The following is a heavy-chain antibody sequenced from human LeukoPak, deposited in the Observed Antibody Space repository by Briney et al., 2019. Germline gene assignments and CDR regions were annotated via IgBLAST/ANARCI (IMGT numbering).Heavy chain of an antibody. CDR2: IYTSGST. CDR3: ARADGSGSLLDY. D-gene: IGHD3-10*01. Sequence: SQTLSLTCTVSGGSISSGSYYWSWIQQPAGKGLEWIGRIYTSGSTNYNPSLKSRVTISVDTSKNQFSLKLSSVTAADTAVYYCARADGSGSLLDYWGQGTLVTVSS. CDR1: GGSISSGSYY. J-gene: IGHJ4*02. V-gene: IGHV4-61*02.